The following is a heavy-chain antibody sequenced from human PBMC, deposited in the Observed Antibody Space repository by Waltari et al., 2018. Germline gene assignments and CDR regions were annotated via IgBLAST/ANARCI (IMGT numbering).Heavy chain of an antibody. V-gene: IGHV1-2*06. CDR2: INHNKGDT. D-gene: IGHD2-21*01. CDR3: ARDENGGNWAPDV. J-gene: IGHJ4*02. CDR1: GYTFTGYY. Sequence: QVQLVQSGAEVKKPGASVKVSCKASGYTFTGYYIFWVRQAPGQGLEWMGRINHNKGDTNYAQQFQGRVTMTRDTSITTAYMELSRLRSDDTAMYYCARDENGGNWAPDVWGQGTLVTVSS.